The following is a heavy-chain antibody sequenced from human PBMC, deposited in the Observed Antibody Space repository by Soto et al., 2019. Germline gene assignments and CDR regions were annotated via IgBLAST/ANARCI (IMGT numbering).Heavy chain of an antibody. CDR2: FYYSGST. CDR1: GGSVSSGTYY. Sequence: QVQLQESGPRLVKPSETLSLTCTVSGGSVSSGTYYWTWIRQPPGKGLEWIGYFYYSGSTNYYNPSPKSRVTISMDTSKNQFSLNLSSVTAADTAVYYCAREGGYYYGMDVWGQGTTVTVSS. V-gene: IGHV4-61*01. CDR3: AREGGYYYGMDV. J-gene: IGHJ6*02.